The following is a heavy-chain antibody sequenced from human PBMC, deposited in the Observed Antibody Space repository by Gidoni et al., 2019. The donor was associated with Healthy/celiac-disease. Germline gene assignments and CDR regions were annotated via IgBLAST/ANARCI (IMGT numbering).Heavy chain of an antibody. CDR1: EFTFINYN. CDR3: ARAGNYYGSGSYFDY. Sequence: EVQLVESGGGLVQPGGSLRLSCAASEFTFINYNMHWVRKAPGKGLEWIAYISSTGSTIYYADSVEGRFTISRDNAKNSLFLQMNSLRAEDTAVYYCARAGNYYGSGSYFDYWGQGTLVTVSS. D-gene: IGHD3-10*01. V-gene: IGHV3-48*04. CDR2: ISSTGSTI. J-gene: IGHJ4*02.